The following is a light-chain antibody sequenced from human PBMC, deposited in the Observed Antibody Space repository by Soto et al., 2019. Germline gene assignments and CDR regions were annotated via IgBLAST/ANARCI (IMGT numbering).Light chain of an antibody. CDR3: MQGTHWPPYT. CDR1: QSLVHSDGNTF. Sequence: DVVMTQSPLSLPVTLGQPASISCRSSQSLVHSDGNTFLNWFQQRPGQSPRRLIYKVSNRDSGVPDRFSGSGSGTDFTLKISRVEAEDVGVYYCMQGTHWPPYTFGQGTRLENK. J-gene: IGKJ5*01. CDR2: KVS. V-gene: IGKV2-30*02.